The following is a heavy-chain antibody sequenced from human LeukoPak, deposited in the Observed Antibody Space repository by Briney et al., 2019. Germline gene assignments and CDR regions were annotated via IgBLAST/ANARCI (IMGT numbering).Heavy chain of an antibody. CDR1: GFSFSSYW. J-gene: IGHJ4*02. CDR2: IKGDGTTT. CDR3: ARVDMATAALFDY. V-gene: IGHV3-74*01. D-gene: IGHD5-24*01. Sequence: PGGSLRLSCAASGFSFSSYWMHWVRQVPGKGLVWVSRIKGDGTTTSYADSVKGRFTISRDNAKNTLYLQMNSLRAEDTAVYYCARVDMATAALFDYWGQGTLVTVSS.